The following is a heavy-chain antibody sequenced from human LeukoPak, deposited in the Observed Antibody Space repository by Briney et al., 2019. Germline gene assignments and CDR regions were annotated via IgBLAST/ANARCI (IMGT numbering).Heavy chain of an antibody. Sequence: SETLSLTCAVYGGSFSGYYWSWIRQPPGKGLEWIGDINHSGSTNCNPSLKSRVTISVDTSKNQFSLKLSSVTAADTAVYYCARSPFEGSSWYRPRYYYYYMDVWGKGTTVTVSS. CDR1: GGSFSGYY. D-gene: IGHD6-13*01. CDR2: INHSGST. V-gene: IGHV4-34*01. CDR3: ARSPFEGSSWYRPRYYYYYMDV. J-gene: IGHJ6*03.